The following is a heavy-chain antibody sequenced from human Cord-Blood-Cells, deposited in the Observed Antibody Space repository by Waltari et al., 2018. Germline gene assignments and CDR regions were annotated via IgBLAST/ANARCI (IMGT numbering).Heavy chain of an antibody. CDR1: GYTFTGYY. V-gene: IGHV1-2*06. CDR2: SNPNSGGT. D-gene: IGHD4-17*01. CDR3: ARVKIYGLYGMDV. Sequence: QVQLVQSGAEVKKPGASVKVSCKASGYTFTGYYMHWVRQAPGQGLEWMGRSNPNSGGTNCAQKFQGRVTMTRDTSISTAYMELSRLRSDDTAVYYCARVKIYGLYGMDVWGQGTTVTVSS. J-gene: IGHJ6*02.